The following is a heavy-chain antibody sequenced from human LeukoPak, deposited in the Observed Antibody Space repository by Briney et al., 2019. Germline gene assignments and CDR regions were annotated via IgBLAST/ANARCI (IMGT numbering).Heavy chain of an antibody. Sequence: GGSLRLSCAASGFTFSSSAMSWVRLAPGRGLEWVSAISFNGGDLGYADSVKGRFTISRDNAENSLYLQMTSLRPEDTALYYCAKGRLTSGSYCNLDHWGQGALVTVSS. J-gene: IGHJ1*01. CDR2: ISFNGGDL. V-gene: IGHV3-9*01. CDR1: GFTFSSSA. D-gene: IGHD3-10*01. CDR3: AKGRLTSGSYCNLDH.